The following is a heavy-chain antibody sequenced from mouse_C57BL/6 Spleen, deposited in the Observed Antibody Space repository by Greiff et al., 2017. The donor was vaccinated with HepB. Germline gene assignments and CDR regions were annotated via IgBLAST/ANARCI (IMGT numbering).Heavy chain of an antibody. Sequence: QVQLQQSGAELVRPGTSVKVSCKASGYAFTNYLIEWVKQRPGQGLEWIGVINPGSGGTNYNEKFKGKATLTADKSSSTAYMQLSSLTSEDSAVYFCARRSYSNYGFDYWGQGTTLTVSS. CDR1: GYAFTNYL. J-gene: IGHJ2*01. CDR3: ARRSYSNYGFDY. CDR2: INPGSGGT. D-gene: IGHD2-5*01. V-gene: IGHV1-54*01.